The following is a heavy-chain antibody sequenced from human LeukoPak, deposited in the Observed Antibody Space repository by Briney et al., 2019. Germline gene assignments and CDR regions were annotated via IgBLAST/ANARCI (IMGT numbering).Heavy chain of an antibody. CDR1: EFTFSTYG. V-gene: IGHV3-30*03. CDR3: ARATVTRWFDP. CDR2: ISYDGSYK. D-gene: IGHD4-17*01. Sequence: QPGRSLRLSCAASEFTFSTYGMHWVRQAPGKGLEWVAVISYDGSYKFYADSVKGRFTISRDNSKNTLYLQMNSLRAEDTAVYYCARATVTRWFDPWGQGTLVTVSS. J-gene: IGHJ5*02.